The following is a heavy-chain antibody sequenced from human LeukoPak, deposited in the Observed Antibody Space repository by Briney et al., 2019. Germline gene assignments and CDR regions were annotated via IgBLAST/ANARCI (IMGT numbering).Heavy chain of an antibody. CDR2: IRYDGSNK. V-gene: IGHV3-30*02. CDR3: VKLGDDSSGSYVFDFDY. D-gene: IGHD3-22*01. Sequence: GGSLRLSCAASGFTFSSYGMYWVRQAPGKGLEWVAFIRYDGSNKYYADSAKGRFTISRDNSKNTLYLQMNSLRAEDTAVYYCVKLGDDSSGSYVFDFDYWGQGTLVTVSS. J-gene: IGHJ4*02. CDR1: GFTFSSYG.